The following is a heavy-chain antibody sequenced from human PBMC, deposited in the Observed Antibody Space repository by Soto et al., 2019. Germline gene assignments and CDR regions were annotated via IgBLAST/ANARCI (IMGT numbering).Heavy chain of an antibody. CDR3: ARVGAAAGTKGPYYYYGMDV. CDR2: INPNSGGT. D-gene: IGHD6-13*01. V-gene: IGHV1-2*02. CDR1: GYTFTGYY. Sequence: QVQLVQSGAEVKKPGASVKVSCKAPGYTFTGYYMHWVRQAPGQGLEWMGWINPNSGGTNYAQKFQGRVTMTRDTSISTAHMELSRLSSGDTAVYYCARVGAAAGTKGPYYYYGMDVWGQGTTVTVSS. J-gene: IGHJ6*02.